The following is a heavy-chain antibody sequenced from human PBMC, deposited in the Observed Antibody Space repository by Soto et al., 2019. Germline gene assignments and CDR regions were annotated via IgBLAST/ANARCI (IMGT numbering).Heavy chain of an antibody. CDR1: DGSISSYY. V-gene: IGHV4-59*01. Sequence: ETLSLTCTVSDGSISSYYWSWIRQPPGKGLEWIGYIYYSGSTNYNPSLKSRVTISVDTSKNQFSLKLSPVTAADTAVYYCARAGGYSSSVDYWGQGTLVTVSS. CDR2: IYYSGST. D-gene: IGHD6-19*01. CDR3: ARAGGYSSSVDY. J-gene: IGHJ4*02.